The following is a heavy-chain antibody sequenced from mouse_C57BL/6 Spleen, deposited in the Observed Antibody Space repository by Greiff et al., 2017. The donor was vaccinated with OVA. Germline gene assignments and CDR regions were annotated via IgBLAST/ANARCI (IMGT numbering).Heavy chain of an antibody. CDR2: SRNKANDYTT. V-gene: IGHV7-1*01. J-gene: IGHJ4*01. D-gene: IGHD1-1*01. CDR1: GFTFSDFY. Sequence: EVKVVESGGGLVQSGRSLRLSCATSGFTFSDFYMEWVRQAPGKGLEWIAASRNKANDYTTEYSASVKGRFIVSRDTSQSILYLQMNALRAEDTAIYYCARDAGSSSPLSMDYWGQGTSVTVSS. CDR3: ARDAGSSSPLSMDY.